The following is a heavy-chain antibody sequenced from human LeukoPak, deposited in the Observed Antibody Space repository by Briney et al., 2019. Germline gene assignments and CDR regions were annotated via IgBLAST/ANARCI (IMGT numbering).Heavy chain of an antibody. Sequence: GGSLRLSCAASGSAFSGHLLHWVRQAPGKGLEWVGGTAYDGAEKYYADSVRGRFAISRDNSKSTVYLEMNSLRPEDAAVYYCAREGDRHFTFDYWGRGTLVTVSS. V-gene: IGHV3-30*01. CDR1: GSAFSGHL. D-gene: IGHD2/OR15-2a*01. J-gene: IGHJ4*02. CDR2: TAYDGAEK. CDR3: AREGDRHFTFDY.